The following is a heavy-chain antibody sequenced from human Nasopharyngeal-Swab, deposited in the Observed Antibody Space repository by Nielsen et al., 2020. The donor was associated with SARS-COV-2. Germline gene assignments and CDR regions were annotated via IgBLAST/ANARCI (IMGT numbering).Heavy chain of an antibody. Sequence: SETLSLTCTVSGGSSSSSSYYWGWIRQPPGKGLEWIGSIYYSGSTYYNPSLKSRVTISVDTSKNQFSLKLSSVTAADTAVYYCARDPRWFGELFYSPPAGWFDPWGQGTLVTVSS. V-gene: IGHV4-39*07. CDR2: IYYSGST. J-gene: IGHJ5*02. CDR3: ARDPRWFGELFYSPPAGWFDP. CDR1: GGSSSSSSYY. D-gene: IGHD3-10*01.